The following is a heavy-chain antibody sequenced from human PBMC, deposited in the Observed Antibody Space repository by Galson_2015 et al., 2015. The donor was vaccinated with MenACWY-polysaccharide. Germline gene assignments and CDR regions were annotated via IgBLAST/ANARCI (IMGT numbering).Heavy chain of an antibody. V-gene: IGHV3-33*01. CDR3: AREGSRIVFHAFDT. CDR2: IQYDAVYK. Sequence: HWVRQAPGKGLEWVAVIQYDAVYKQYLDSVKGRFSVSRDNSKSTLYLEMNNLRAEDTALYYCAREGSRIVFHAFDTWGQGTMVIVSS. J-gene: IGHJ3*02. D-gene: IGHD3-10*02.